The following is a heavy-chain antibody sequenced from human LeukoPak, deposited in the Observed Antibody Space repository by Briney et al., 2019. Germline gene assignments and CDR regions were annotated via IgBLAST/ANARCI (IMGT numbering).Heavy chain of an antibody. V-gene: IGHV3-30*04. CDR2: ISYDGSNK. CDR1: GFTFSSYA. J-gene: IGHJ2*01. D-gene: IGHD3-10*01. CDR3: ARDERFGQRIYWYFDL. Sequence: GGSLRLSCAASGFTFSSYAMHWVRQAPGKGLEWVAVISYDGSNKYYADSVKGRFTISRDNSKNTLYLQMNSLRAEDTAVYYCARDERFGQRIYWYFDLWGRGTLVTVSS.